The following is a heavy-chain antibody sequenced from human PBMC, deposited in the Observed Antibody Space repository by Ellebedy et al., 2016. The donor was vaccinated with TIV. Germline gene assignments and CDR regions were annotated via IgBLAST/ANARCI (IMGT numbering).Heavy chain of an antibody. D-gene: IGHD4-17*01. CDR2: IYQDGSDK. J-gene: IGHJ5*02. CDR1: GFSFRNYW. Sequence: PGGSLRLSCAASGFSFRNYWMGWVRQAPGKGLEWVANIYQDGSDKYYVDSVKGRFTISRDNAKNSLYLQLNSLRVEDTAVYYCARRGRYGDYAVQVNSWFDRWGQGALVTVSS. CDR3: ARRGRYGDYAVQVNSWFDR. V-gene: IGHV3-7*01.